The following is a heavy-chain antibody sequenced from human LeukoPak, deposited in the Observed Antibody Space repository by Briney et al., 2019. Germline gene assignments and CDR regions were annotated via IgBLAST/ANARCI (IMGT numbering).Heavy chain of an antibody. CDR3: AASLPNIVVVPAAKGPFGS. CDR1: GFTFSSYA. D-gene: IGHD2-2*01. CDR2: INGGGGGGT. Sequence: PGGSLRLSCAASGFTFSSYAMSWVRQAPGKGLEWVSGINGGGGGGTFHADSVRGRFTISRDNCKNTLYLQMSSLRAEDTAVYYCAASLPNIVVVPAAKGPFGSWGQGTLVTVSS. V-gene: IGHV3-23*01. J-gene: IGHJ5*02.